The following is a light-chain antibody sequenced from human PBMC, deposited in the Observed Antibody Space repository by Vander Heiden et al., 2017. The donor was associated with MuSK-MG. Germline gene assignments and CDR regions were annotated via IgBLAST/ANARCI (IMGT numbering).Light chain of an antibody. CDR1: QTVKSN. J-gene: IGKJ4*01. V-gene: IGKV3-15*01. CDR3: QQYKDWPPLT. Sequence: EIVMTQSPATLSVSPGERATVSCRASQTVKSNLAWYKQKPGQAPRLLIYGASTRATGVPARFSGSGYGTEFTLTISSRQSEDFAVYYCQQYKDWPPLTFGGGTKVDIK. CDR2: GAS.